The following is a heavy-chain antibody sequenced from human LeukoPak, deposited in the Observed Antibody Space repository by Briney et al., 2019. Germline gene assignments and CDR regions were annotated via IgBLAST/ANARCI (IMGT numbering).Heavy chain of an antibody. CDR1: GGTFSSYA. Sequence: SVKVSCKASGGTFSSYAISWVRRAPGQGLEWMGRIIPIFGTANYAQKFQGRVTITTDESTSTAYMELSSLRSEDTAVYYCAREPKTYQPGRDGYKFDYWGQGTLVTVSS. CDR3: AREPKTYQPGRDGYKFDY. CDR2: IIPIFGTA. D-gene: IGHD5-24*01. V-gene: IGHV1-69*05. J-gene: IGHJ4*02.